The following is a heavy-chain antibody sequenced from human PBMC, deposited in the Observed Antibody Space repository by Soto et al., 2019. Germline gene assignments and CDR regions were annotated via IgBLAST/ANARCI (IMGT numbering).Heavy chain of an antibody. CDR2: ISSSGSTI. CDR3: ARDAQAVPGYGGLNYFDY. J-gene: IGHJ4*02. Sequence: QVQLVESGGGLVKPGGSLRLSCAASGFTFSDYYMSWIRQAPGKGLEWVTYISSSGSTIYYAATVKGRFTISRDNGKNSLYLQMNSLRAEDPAVYYCARDAQAVPGYGGLNYFDYWGQGTLVTVSS. CDR1: GFTFSDYY. V-gene: IGHV3-11*01. D-gene: IGHD5-18*01.